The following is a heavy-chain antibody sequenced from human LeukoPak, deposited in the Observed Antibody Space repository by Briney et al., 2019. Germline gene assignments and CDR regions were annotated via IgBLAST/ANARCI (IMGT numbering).Heavy chain of an antibody. CDR3: ARDNSPMTTVSRSYYFFHLDV. D-gene: IGHD4-11*01. J-gene: IGHJ6*03. CDR1: GFTFSDYY. Sequence: GGSLRLSCAASGFTFSDYYMSWIRQAPGKGLEWVAFISYDGGDKFYADSVKDRFTISRDDSKSTLYLHMNSLRAEDTAVYYCARDNSPMTTVSRSYYFFHLDVWGEGTTVTVSS. V-gene: IGHV3-30*03. CDR2: ISYDGGDK.